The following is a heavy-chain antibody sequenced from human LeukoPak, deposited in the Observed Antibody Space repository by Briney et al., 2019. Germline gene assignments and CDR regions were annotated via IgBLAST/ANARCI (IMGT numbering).Heavy chain of an antibody. CDR2: IYYRGST. CDR3: ARASTSETYGMDV. D-gene: IGHD2-2*01. V-gene: IGHV4-30-4*01. CDR1: GGSLSSGAYY. Sequence: SETLSLTCTVSGGSLSSGAYYWSWIRQHPGKGLEWIGYIYYRGSTYYNPSLKSRVTISVDTSKNQCSLKLSSVTAADTAVYYCARASTSETYGMDVWGQGTTVTVSS. J-gene: IGHJ6*02.